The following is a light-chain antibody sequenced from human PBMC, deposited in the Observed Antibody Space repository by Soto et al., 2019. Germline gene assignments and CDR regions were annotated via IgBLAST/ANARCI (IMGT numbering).Light chain of an antibody. CDR2: DAS. Sequence: EIVLTQSPAILSMSPGERATLSCRASQSVSSYFAWYQQKPGQAPRLLIYDASNRATGVPARFSGSGSGTDFTLTISSQEPEDFAVYYCQQRRYWPVTFGQGTKVDIK. J-gene: IGKJ1*01. CDR1: QSVSSY. CDR3: QQRRYWPVT. V-gene: IGKV3-11*01.